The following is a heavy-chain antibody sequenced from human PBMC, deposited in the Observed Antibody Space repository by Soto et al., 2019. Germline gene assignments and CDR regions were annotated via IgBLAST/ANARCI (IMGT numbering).Heavy chain of an antibody. CDR1: GDSISTSSDY. Sequence: ETLSLTCDVSGDSISTSSDYWGWIRQTPGKGLEWIASIYYSGATYYNPSLQSRVTISVDTSNNRFSLTLSSLTAADTAVYFCARLAYSGYLQTWGQGSLVTVSS. V-gene: IGHV4-39*02. J-gene: IGHJ1*01. CDR3: ARLAYSGYLQT. CDR2: IYYSGAT. D-gene: IGHD1-26*01.